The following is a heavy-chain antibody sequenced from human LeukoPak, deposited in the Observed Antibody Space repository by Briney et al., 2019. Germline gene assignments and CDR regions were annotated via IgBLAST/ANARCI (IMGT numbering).Heavy chain of an antibody. J-gene: IGHJ4*02. CDR3: AALGDSIY. CDR1: GFAFSSYD. CDR2: IGHAGDT. Sequence: PGGSLRLSCAASGFAFSSYDMHWVRQALGRGLEWVSAIGHAGDTYYADSVEGRFTISREDAKNYFFLQMNSLRAGDTAVYFCAALGDSIYWGQGTLVTVSS. D-gene: IGHD1-26*01. V-gene: IGHV3-13*01.